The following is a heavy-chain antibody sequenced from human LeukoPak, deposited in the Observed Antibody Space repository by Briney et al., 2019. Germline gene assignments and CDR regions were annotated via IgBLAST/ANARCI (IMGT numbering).Heavy chain of an antibody. CDR3: ARAPADGGDYYGMDV. D-gene: IGHD5-24*01. Sequence: GGSLRLSCAASGFTFSSNYMSWVRQAPGKGLEGVSVIYSGGSTYYSDSVTGRFTISRDNSKNPLYLQMNSLRAEDTAVYYCARAPADGGDYYGMDVWGKGTTVTVSS. J-gene: IGHJ6*04. V-gene: IGHV3-53*01. CDR1: GFTFSSNY. CDR2: IYSGGST.